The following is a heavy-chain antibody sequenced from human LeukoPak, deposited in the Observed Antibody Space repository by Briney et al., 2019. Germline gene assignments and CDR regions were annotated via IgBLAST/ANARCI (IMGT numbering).Heavy chain of an antibody. Sequence: PSETLSLTCAVSGAPISSNNWWWSWVRQPPGKGLEWIGEIYHSGSTNYNPSLKSRVTISVDTSKNQFSLKLSSVTAADTAVYYCARAGYSYGPALYDYWGQGTLVTVSS. CDR2: IYHSGST. CDR3: ARAGYSYGPALYDY. J-gene: IGHJ4*02. D-gene: IGHD5-18*01. CDR1: GAPISSNNW. V-gene: IGHV4-4*02.